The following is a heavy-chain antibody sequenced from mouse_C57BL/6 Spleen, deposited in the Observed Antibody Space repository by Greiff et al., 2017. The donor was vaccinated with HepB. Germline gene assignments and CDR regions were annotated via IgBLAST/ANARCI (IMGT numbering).Heavy chain of an antibody. CDR3: TRDYGSTWYFEV. J-gene: IGHJ1*03. D-gene: IGHD2-2*01. V-gene: IGHV5-9-1*02. CDR2: ISSGGDYI. Sequence: EVQGVESGEGLVKPGGSLKLSCAASGFTFSSYAMSWVRQTPEKRLEWVAYISSGGDYIYYADTVKGRFTISRDNARNTLYLQMSSLKSEDTAMYYCTRDYGSTWYFEVWGTGTTVTVSS. CDR1: GFTFSSYA.